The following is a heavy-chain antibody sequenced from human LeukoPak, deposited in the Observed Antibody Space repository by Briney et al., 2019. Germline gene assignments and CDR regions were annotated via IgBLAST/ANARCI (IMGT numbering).Heavy chain of an antibody. D-gene: IGHD2-15*01. J-gene: IGHJ4*02. CDR2: IYSGGST. CDR1: GFTVSSNY. V-gene: IGHV3-53*01. CDR3: AKSGLNRFDY. Sequence: GGSLRLSCAASGFTVSSNYMSWVRQAPGKGLEWVSIIYSGGSTFYADSVKGRFTISRDNSKNTLYLQMNSLRAEDTAVYYCAKSGLNRFDYWGQGTLVSVSS.